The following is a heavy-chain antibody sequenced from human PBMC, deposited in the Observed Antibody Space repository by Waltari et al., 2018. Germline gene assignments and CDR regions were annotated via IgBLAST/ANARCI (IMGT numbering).Heavy chain of an antibody. CDR1: GGSISSSSYY. V-gene: IGHV4-39*01. J-gene: IGHJ6*03. D-gene: IGHD2-2*01. CDR3: ARGVPYYYYYYMDV. Sequence: QLQLQESGPGLVKPSETLSLTCTVSGGSISSSSYYWGWIRQPPGKGLEWIGSIYYSGSTYYNPSLKSRVTISVDTSKNQFSLKLSSVTAADTAVYYCARGVPYYYYYYMDVWGKGTTVTISS. CDR2: IYYSGST.